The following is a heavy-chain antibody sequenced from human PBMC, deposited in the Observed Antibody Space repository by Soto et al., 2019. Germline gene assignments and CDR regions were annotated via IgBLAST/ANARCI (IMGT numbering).Heavy chain of an antibody. Sequence: SETLSLTCTVSGGSISSYYWSWIRQPPGKGLEWIGYIYYSGSTYYNPPLRSRVTISIGTSKNHFFLNLSSVTAADTAVYSCARIGLTTALLWGQGTLVTVSS. V-gene: IGHV4-59*08. CDR2: IYYSGST. D-gene: IGHD4-17*01. J-gene: IGHJ4*02. CDR3: ARIGLTTALL. CDR1: GGSISSYY.